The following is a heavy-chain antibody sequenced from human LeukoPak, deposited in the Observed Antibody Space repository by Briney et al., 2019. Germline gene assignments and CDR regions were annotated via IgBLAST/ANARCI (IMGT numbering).Heavy chain of an antibody. Sequence: GGSLRLSCAASGFTFSDYYMSWIRQAPGKGLEWVSYISSSGSTIYYADSVKGRFTISRDNAKNSLYLQMNSLRAEDTAVYYCARVLDTAMVTRDQRYYYYMDVWGKGTTVTVSS. V-gene: IGHV3-11*04. D-gene: IGHD5-18*01. CDR3: ARVLDTAMVTRDQRYYYYMDV. J-gene: IGHJ6*03. CDR1: GFTFSDYY. CDR2: ISSSGSTI.